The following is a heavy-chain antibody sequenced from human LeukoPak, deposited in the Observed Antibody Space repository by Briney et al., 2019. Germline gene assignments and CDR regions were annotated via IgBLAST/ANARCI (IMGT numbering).Heavy chain of an antibody. J-gene: IGHJ4*02. D-gene: IGHD3-10*01. CDR2: INNSGGT. CDR1: GYTFTGYF. Sequence: ASVKVSCKSSGYTFTGYFLHWVRQAPGQGLEWMGWINNSGGTNYAQKFQGRVTMTRDTSINTAYMELSGLTSDDTAVYYCARELQRGLDDWGQGTLVTVSP. CDR3: ARELQRGLDD. V-gene: IGHV1-2*02.